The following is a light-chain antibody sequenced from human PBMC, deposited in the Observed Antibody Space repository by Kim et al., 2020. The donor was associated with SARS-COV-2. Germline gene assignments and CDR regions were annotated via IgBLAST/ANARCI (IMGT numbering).Light chain of an antibody. CDR2: RNN. Sequence: GQRVTISCFGSSSNIGSNYVYWYQQLPGTAPKLLIYRNNQRPSGVPDRFSGSKSGTSASLAISGLRSEDEADYYCAAWDDSLSGPVFGGGTKLTVL. CDR3: AAWDDSLSGPV. CDR1: SSNIGSNY. J-gene: IGLJ2*01. V-gene: IGLV1-47*01.